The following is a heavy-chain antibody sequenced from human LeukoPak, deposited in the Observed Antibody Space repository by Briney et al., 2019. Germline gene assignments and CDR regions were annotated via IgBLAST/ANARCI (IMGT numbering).Heavy chain of an antibody. V-gene: IGHV4-34*01. J-gene: IGHJ3*02. CDR1: GGSFSGYY. CDR2: INHSGST. CDR3: ARSLIYKAFDI. D-gene: IGHD1-1*01. Sequence: SETLSLTCAVYGGSFSGYYWSWIRQPPGKGLEWIGEINHSGSTNYNPSLKSRVTISVDTSKNQFSLKLSSVTAADTAVYYCARSLIYKAFDIWGQGTMVTVSS.